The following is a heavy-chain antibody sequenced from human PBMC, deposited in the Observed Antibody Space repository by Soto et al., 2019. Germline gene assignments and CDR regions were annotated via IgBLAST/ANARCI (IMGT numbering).Heavy chain of an antibody. CDR1: GGTFSSYA. CDR2: IIPIFGTA. Sequence: QVQLVQSGAEVKKPGSSVKVSCKASGGTFSSYAISWVRQAPGQGLEWMGGIIPIFGTAYYAQKFQGRVTITADESTSTAYMELSSLRSEDTAVYYCARGGYSSGWYRGHAFDIWGQGTMVTVSS. CDR3: ARGGYSSGWYRGHAFDI. D-gene: IGHD6-19*01. J-gene: IGHJ3*02. V-gene: IGHV1-69*12.